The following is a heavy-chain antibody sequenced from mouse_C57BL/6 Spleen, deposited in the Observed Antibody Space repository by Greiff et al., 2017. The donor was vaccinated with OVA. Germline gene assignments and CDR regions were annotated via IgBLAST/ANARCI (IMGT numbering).Heavy chain of an antibody. CDR1: GFNIKDYY. CDR2: IDPEDGDT. D-gene: IGHD1-1*01. Sequence: EVQLQQSGAELVRPGASVKLSCTASGFNIKDYYMHWVKQRPEQGLEWIGRIDPEDGDTEYAPKFQGKATMTADTSSNTAYLQLSSLTSEDTAVYYCTSSTVELRGYFDVWGTGTTVTVSS. CDR3: TSSTVELRGYFDV. J-gene: IGHJ1*03. V-gene: IGHV14-1*01.